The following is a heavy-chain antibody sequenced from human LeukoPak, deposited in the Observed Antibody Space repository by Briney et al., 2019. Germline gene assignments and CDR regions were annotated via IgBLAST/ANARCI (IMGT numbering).Heavy chain of an antibody. CDR2: IYTSGST. CDR1: GVSISSGDSF. Sequence: SETLSLTCSVSGVSISSGDSFWSWIRQSAGRGLEWIGYIYTSGSTNYNPSLKSRVTISVDTSKNQFSLKLSSVTAADTAVYYCARGIFGVVTSHYYYYMDVWGKGTTVTVSS. J-gene: IGHJ6*03. CDR3: ARGIFGVVTSHYYYYMDV. V-gene: IGHV4-61*09. D-gene: IGHD3-3*01.